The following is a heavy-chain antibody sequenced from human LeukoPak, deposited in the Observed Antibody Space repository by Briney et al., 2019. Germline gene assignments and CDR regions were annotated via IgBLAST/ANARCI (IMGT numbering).Heavy chain of an antibody. CDR3: ARGGALRSDYYDSSGYLTSPFELDY. Sequence: SETLSLTCAVSGVSISSGGSSWNWIRQPAGKGLEWIGRIYTSGSTNYNPSLKSRVTMSVDTSKNQFSLKLSSVTAADTAVYYCARGGALRSDYYDSSGYLTSPFELDYWGQGTLVTVSS. CDR2: IYTSGST. D-gene: IGHD3-22*01. V-gene: IGHV4-61*02. J-gene: IGHJ4*02. CDR1: GVSISSGGSS.